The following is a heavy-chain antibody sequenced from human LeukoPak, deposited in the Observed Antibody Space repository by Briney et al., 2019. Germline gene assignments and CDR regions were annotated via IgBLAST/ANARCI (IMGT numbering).Heavy chain of an antibody. Sequence: PGGSLRLSCAASGFTFDDYGMSWVRQAPGKGLEWVSGINWNGGSTGYADSVKGRFTISRDNSKNTLYLQMNSLRAEDTAVYFCAKGSGWEASYFYYYMDVWGKGTTVTISS. CDR2: INWNGGST. V-gene: IGHV3-20*04. CDR3: AKGSGWEASYFYYYMDV. D-gene: IGHD1-26*01. CDR1: GFTFDDYG. J-gene: IGHJ6*03.